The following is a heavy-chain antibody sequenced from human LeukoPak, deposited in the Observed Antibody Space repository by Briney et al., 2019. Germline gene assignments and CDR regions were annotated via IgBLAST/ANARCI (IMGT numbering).Heavy chain of an antibody. CDR1: GHSFTNYW. V-gene: IGHV5-51*01. D-gene: IGHD3-10*01. CDR3: ARPMLPGVINAFDI. J-gene: IGHJ3*02. Sequence: GESLKISCKGSGHSFTNYWIGWVRQMPGKGLEWMGIIYPGDSDTRYSPSFQGQVTITADKSISTAYLQWSSLEASDTAIHYCARPMLPGVINAFDIWGQGTKVTVSS. CDR2: IYPGDSDT.